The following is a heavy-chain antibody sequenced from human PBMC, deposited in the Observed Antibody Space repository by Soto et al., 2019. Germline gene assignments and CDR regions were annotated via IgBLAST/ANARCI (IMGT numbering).Heavy chain of an antibody. D-gene: IGHD3-3*01. CDR2: ISGSRNYT. Sequence: GGSLRLTCAASGFTFSDYYMTWIRQAPGEGLKWVSFISGSRNYTDYADSEKGRYTNSRDNAKNSLYLQMNSRRVEDTAVYYWAKDVCWGFLDYWGQGTPVTVSS. J-gene: IGHJ4*02. CDR1: GFTFSDYY. V-gene: IGHV3-11*06. CDR3: AKDVCWGFLDY.